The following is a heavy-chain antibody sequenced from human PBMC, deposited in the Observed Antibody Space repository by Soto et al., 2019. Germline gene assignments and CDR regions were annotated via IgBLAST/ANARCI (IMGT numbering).Heavy chain of an antibody. J-gene: IGHJ4*02. CDR3: ARHEAPSGWYFDY. D-gene: IGHD6-19*01. CDR2: IYYSGST. V-gene: IGHV4-39*01. Sequence: PSETLSLTCTVSGGSISSRSYYWGWIRQPPGKGLEWIGSIYYSGSTYYNPSLKSRVTISVDTSKNQFSLKLSSVTAADTAVYYCARHEAPSGWYFDYWGRGTLVTVSS. CDR1: GGSISSRSYY.